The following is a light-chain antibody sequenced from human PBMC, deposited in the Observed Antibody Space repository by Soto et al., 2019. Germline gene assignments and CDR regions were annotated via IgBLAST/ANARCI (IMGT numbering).Light chain of an antibody. Sequence: AVQMTQSPSSLSASVGDTVTITCRASQGIRRDLSWYQQKPGKAPNLLIYSSSELQNGVPSRFRGSGSGTDFTLTTSGLQPEDFVTYYCLHDYDFPRTFGQGTKVEI. CDR2: SSS. CDR3: LHDYDFPRT. J-gene: IGKJ1*01. V-gene: IGKV1-6*01. CDR1: QGIRRD.